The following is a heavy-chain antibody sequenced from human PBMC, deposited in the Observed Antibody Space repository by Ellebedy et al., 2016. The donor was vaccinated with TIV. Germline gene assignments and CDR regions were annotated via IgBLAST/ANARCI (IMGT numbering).Heavy chain of an antibody. V-gene: IGHV1-46*01. J-gene: IGHJ4*02. CDR3: TRGDNYYYDSSGYYYNY. D-gene: IGHD3-22*01. Sequence: ASVKVSCKASGYTFTNYFLYWVRQAPGQGLEWMGIINPTSGSSNYAQKFQGRVTMTRDTSTNTVYMVLSSLRSEDTAVYYCTRGDNYYYDSSGYYYNYWGQGTLVTVSS. CDR2: INPTSGSS. CDR1: GYTFTNYF.